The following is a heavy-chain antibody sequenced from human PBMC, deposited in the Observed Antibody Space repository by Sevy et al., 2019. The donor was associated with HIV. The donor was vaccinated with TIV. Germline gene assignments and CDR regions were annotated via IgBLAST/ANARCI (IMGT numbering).Heavy chain of an antibody. J-gene: IGHJ4*02. CDR3: AREDRAEAGKGGFDY. D-gene: IGHD6-19*01. V-gene: IGHV3-64*01. CDR1: GFTLSDYA. CDR2: MSSHGGYI. Sequence: QLGGSLRLSCAASGFTLSDYAMHWVRQAPGKRLEYVSGMSSHGGYIFYANSVKGRFTISRDTSKNTLYLQMGSLRGVDMAVYYCAREDRAEAGKGGFDYWGLGTLVTVSS.